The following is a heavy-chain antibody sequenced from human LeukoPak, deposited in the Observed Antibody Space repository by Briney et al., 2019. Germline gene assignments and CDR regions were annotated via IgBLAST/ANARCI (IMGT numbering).Heavy chain of an antibody. CDR3: ATGYSYDNYSDY. Sequence: PSETLSLTCTVSGGSISSYYWSWIRQPPGKGLEWIGYIYYSGSTNYNPSLKSRVTLSVDTSKNQFSLKLSSVTAADTAVYYCATGYSYDNYSDYWGQGTLVTVSS. J-gene: IGHJ4*02. D-gene: IGHD5-18*01. CDR2: IYYSGST. CDR1: GGSISSYY. V-gene: IGHV4-59*01.